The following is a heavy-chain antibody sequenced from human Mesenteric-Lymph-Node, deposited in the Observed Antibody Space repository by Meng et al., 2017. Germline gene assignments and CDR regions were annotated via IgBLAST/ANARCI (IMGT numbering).Heavy chain of an antibody. D-gene: IGHD2-15*01. Sequence: QVQLHESGPGLVKPSETLSLTCTVSGGSISSYYWSWIRQPPGKGLEWIGYIYYSGSTNYNPSLKSRVTISVDTSKNQFSLKLSSVTAADTAVYYCAVKVAATHAEYFQHWGQGTLVTVSS. CDR3: AVKVAATHAEYFQH. V-gene: IGHV4-59*01. CDR2: IYYSGST. J-gene: IGHJ1*01. CDR1: GGSISSYY.